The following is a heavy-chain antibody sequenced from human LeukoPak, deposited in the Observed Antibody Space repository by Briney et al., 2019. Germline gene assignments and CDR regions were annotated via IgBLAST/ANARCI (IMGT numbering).Heavy chain of an antibody. Sequence: SETLSLTCTVSGGSISSYYWSWIRQPPGKGLEWIGYIYYTGTTNYNPSLKSRVTISVDTSKNQFSLKLSSVTAADTAVYYCAGGGWRLDYWGQGTLVTVSS. J-gene: IGHJ4*02. V-gene: IGHV4-59*01. D-gene: IGHD2-15*01. CDR2: IYYTGTT. CDR1: GGSISSYY. CDR3: AGGGWRLDY.